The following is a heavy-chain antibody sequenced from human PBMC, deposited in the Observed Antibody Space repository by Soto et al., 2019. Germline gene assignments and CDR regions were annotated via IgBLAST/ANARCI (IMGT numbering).Heavy chain of an antibody. CDR2: IDYSGST. Sequence: QVQLQESRPGLVKPSETLSLTCTVSGGSISSYDWNWIRQPPGKGLEWIGYIDYSGSTNYNPSLKSRVTISVDTSKNQSSLKLRSVTAADTAVYYCARGTYYFDYWGQGTLVTVSS. V-gene: IGHV4-59*01. D-gene: IGHD3-10*01. CDR1: GGSISSYD. J-gene: IGHJ4*02. CDR3: ARGTYYFDY.